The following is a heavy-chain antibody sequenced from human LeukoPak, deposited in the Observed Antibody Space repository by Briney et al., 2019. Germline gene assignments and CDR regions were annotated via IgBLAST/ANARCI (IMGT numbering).Heavy chain of an antibody. CDR1: GSTFSRYG. J-gene: IGHJ4*02. CDR3: TKDQQVGAAAYYFDS. V-gene: IGHV3-30*18. Sequence: GGSLRLSCAASGSTFSRYGLHWVRQAPGKGLEWVAVIANDGKDKKYADSVKGRFSISRDNSKSTLYLQMNSLRAEDTGVYYCTKDQQVGAAAYYFDSWGQGTLVTVPS. CDR2: IANDGKDK. D-gene: IGHD6-13*01.